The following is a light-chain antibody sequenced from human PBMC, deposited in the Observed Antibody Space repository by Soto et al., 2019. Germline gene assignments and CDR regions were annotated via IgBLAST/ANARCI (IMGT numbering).Light chain of an antibody. CDR2: DNR. CDR1: HSNLGAGYD. V-gene: IGLV1-40*01. CDR3: QAYDYSLTAFV. Sequence: QSVLTQPPSVSGAPGQRVTISCTGNHSNLGAGYDVHWYQQLPGAAPKLVVFDNRNRPSGVPERFSGSKSATSASLAITGLQAEDEADYYCQAYDYSLTAFVFGGGTKVTVL. J-gene: IGLJ3*02.